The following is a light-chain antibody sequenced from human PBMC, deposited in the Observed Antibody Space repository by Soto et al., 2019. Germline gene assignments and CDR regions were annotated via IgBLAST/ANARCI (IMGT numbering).Light chain of an antibody. J-gene: IGKJ1*01. CDR2: DAS. CDR1: QSISSW. V-gene: IGKV1-5*01. CDR3: QQYNSMWT. Sequence: DIQLTQSPSTLSASVRDRVTITCRASQSISSWLAWYQQKPGKAPKLLIYDASSSESGVPSRFSGSGSGTEFTLTISSLQPDDFATYYCQQYNSMWTFGQGTKVDIK.